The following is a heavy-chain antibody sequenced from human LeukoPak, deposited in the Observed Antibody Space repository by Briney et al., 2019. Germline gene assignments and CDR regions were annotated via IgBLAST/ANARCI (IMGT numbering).Heavy chain of an antibody. CDR2: ISGNGRTI. Sequence: GGSLRLSCAASGFTFSAYWMTWARQAPGKGLEWVSYISGNGRTIYYADSVKGRFTISRDNARKSLYLQMNSLRVEDTAVYYCTRDPERYSSSYDWGIDFWGQGTLVTVSS. D-gene: IGHD3-16*01. CDR1: GFTFSAYW. J-gene: IGHJ4*02. CDR3: TRDPERYSSSYDWGIDF. V-gene: IGHV3-48*04.